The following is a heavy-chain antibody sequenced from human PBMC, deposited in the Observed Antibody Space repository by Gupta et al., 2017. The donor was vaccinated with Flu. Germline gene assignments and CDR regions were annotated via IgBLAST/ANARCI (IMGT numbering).Heavy chain of an antibody. V-gene: IGHV4-61*02. CDR3: ARASEAANSAFDY. CDR1: GGSMSSGVDY. Sequence: QVQLQESGPGLVKPSQTLSLTCTVSGGSMSSGVDYWSWIRQPAGKGLEWIGRIYTSGHTDSNPSLKSRVTILVDTSKNQFSLKLSSVTAADTAVYYCARASEAANSAFDYWGQGMLVTVSS. D-gene: IGHD5-18*01. CDR2: IYTSGHT. J-gene: IGHJ4*02.